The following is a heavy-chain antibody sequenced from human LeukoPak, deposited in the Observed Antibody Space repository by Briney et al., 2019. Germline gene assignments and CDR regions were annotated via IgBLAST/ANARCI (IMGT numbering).Heavy chain of an antibody. D-gene: IGHD6-13*01. V-gene: IGHV3-23*01. J-gene: IGHJ5*01. Sequence: GGSLRLSCAASGFTFSSYDMSWVRQAPGKGLEWVSSISGSGTNTDYADSVKGRFTISRDNSKNTVNVQMNSLRAEDTAVYYCAKATSPVHSRNWFDSWGQGTLVTVSS. CDR3: AKATSPVHSRNWFDS. CDR1: GFTFSSYD. CDR2: ISGSGTNT.